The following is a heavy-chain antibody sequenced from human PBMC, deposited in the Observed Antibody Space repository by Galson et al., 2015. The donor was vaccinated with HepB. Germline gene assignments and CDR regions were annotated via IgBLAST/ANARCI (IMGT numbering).Heavy chain of an antibody. CDR1: GFTFSSYS. D-gene: IGHD2-2*02. V-gene: IGHV3-21*01. CDR3: AGEGDGRYCSSTSCYNYYGMDV. J-gene: IGHJ6*02. Sequence: SLRLSCAASGFTFSSYSMNWVRQAPGKGLEWVSSISSSSSYIYYADSVKGRFTISRDNAKNSLYLQMNSLRAEDTAVYYCAGEGDGRYCSSTSCYNYYGMDVWGQGTTVTVSS. CDR2: ISSSSSYI.